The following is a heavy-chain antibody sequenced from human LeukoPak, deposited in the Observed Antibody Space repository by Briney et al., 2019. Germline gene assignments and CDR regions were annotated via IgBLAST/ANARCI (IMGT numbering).Heavy chain of an antibody. CDR3: TILGAFDY. V-gene: IGHV3-15*01. D-gene: IGHD4/OR15-4a*01. Sequence: PGGSLRLSCAASGFTFSNAWMSWVRQAPGKGLEWVGRIKRKTDGGTTDYAAPVKGRFSISRDDSKNTLYLQMNSLKTEDTAVYYCTILGAFDYWGLGTLVTVSS. CDR1: GFTFSNAW. CDR2: IKRKTDGGTT. J-gene: IGHJ4*02.